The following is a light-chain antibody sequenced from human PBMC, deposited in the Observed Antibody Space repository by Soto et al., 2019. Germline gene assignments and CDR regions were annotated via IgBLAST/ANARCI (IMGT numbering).Light chain of an antibody. CDR2: RNN. J-gene: IGLJ3*02. CDR1: SSNIGSNY. Sequence: QSVVTQPPSASETPGQRFTISCSGSSSNIGSNYVYWYQQLPGTAPKLLIYRNNQRPSGVPDRFSGSKSGTSASLAISGLRSEDEADYYCAAWDDSLGGWVFGGGTKLTVL. V-gene: IGLV1-47*01. CDR3: AAWDDSLGGWV.